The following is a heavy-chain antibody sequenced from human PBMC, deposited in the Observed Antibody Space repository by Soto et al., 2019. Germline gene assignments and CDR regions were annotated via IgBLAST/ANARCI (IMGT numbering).Heavy chain of an antibody. J-gene: IGHJ4*02. V-gene: IGHV4-59*08. D-gene: IGHD5-12*01. CDR1: GGSISSYY. CDR2: IYYTGST. CDR3: ASGYGALFDY. Sequence: ETLSLTCTVSGGSISSYYWSWIRQPPGKGLEWIGYIYYTGSTNSNPSLKSRVTISVDTSKNQFSLQLRSVTAADTAVYYCASGYGALFDYWGQGTLVTVSS.